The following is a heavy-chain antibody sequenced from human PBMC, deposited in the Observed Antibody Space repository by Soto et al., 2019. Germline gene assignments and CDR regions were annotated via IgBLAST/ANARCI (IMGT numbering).Heavy chain of an antibody. J-gene: IGHJ6*02. CDR2: MYNNGST. V-gene: IGHV4-59*01. Sequence: ASETLSLTCTLSGYPXSNYYYSWIRQPTGKGLEWIGYMYNNGSTIYNPSLKSRVTISVDKSKNQFSLKLNSVTAADTAVYYCARDLWGYCGADCYPLDVWGQGTTVTVSS. D-gene: IGHD2-21*02. CDR3: ARDLWGYCGADCYPLDV. CDR1: GYPXSNYY.